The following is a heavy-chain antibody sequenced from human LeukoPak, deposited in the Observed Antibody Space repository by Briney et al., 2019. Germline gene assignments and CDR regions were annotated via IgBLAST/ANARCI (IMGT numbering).Heavy chain of an antibody. D-gene: IGHD3-22*01. CDR3: ARGGTFLYYYDSSGLQWAFDI. J-gene: IGHJ3*02. Sequence: GASVKVSCKASGYTFTSYDINWVRQATGQGLEWMGWINPNSGGTNYAQKFQGRVTMTRDTSISTAYMELSRLRSDDTAVYYCARGGTFLYYYDSSGLQWAFDIWGQGTMVTVSS. CDR2: INPNSGGT. V-gene: IGHV1-2*02. CDR1: GYTFTSYD.